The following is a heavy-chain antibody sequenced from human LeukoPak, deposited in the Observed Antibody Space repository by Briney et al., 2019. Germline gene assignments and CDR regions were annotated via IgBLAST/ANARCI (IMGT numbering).Heavy chain of an antibody. Sequence: GGSLRLSCGASGFTFDDHAMHWVRQAPGKGLEWVSGITWNSDTVAYAGSVKGRFTIARDNARNSLYLQMNSLRPEDTALYYCAKGPGLTAFFDFWGQGTLVTVSS. J-gene: IGHJ4*02. V-gene: IGHV3-9*01. CDR2: ITWNSDTV. CDR1: GFTFDDHA. CDR3: AKGPGLTAFFDF. D-gene: IGHD2-21*02.